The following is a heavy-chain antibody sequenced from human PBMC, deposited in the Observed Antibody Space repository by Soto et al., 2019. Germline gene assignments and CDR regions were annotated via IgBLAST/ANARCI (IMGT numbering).Heavy chain of an antibody. J-gene: IGHJ6*02. CDR2: ISAYNGNT. D-gene: IGHD3-16*01. Sequence: ASVKVSCKASCYTFTSYGISWVRQAPGRGLEWMGWISAYNGNTNYAQKLQGRVTMTTDTATSTAYMELRSLRSDDTAVYYCAREGFGFSYYGMDVWRQGTTVT. CDR1: CYTFTSYG. CDR3: AREGFGFSYYGMDV. V-gene: IGHV1-18*01.